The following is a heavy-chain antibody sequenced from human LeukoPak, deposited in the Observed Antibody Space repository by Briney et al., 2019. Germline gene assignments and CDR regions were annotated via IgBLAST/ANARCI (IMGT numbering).Heavy chain of an antibody. D-gene: IGHD2-15*01. J-gene: IGHJ4*02. Sequence: GGSLRLSCAASGFTVSSNYMSWVRQAPGKGLEWVSVIYSGGSTYYADSVKGRFTISRDNSKNTLYLQMNSLRAEDTAVYYCARVGVAAKSSRYFDYWGQGTLATVSS. V-gene: IGHV3-53*01. CDR2: IYSGGST. CDR1: GFTVSSNY. CDR3: ARVGVAAKSSRYFDY.